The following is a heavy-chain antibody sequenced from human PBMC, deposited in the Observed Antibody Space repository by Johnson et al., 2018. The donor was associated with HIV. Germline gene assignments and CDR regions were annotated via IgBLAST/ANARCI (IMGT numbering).Heavy chain of an antibody. D-gene: IGHD6-19*01. Sequence: QVQLVESGGGVVQPGRSLRLSCAASGFTFNNYAMHWVRQAPGKGLEWVAIIWYNGSNKSYAKSVKGRFTISRDNSRNTLYLQMNSLRAEDTAVYYCAGWLAEAFDVWCQGTMVTVSS. CDR2: IWYNGSNK. CDR1: GFTFNNYA. J-gene: IGHJ3*01. CDR3: AGWLAEAFDV. V-gene: IGHV3-33*01.